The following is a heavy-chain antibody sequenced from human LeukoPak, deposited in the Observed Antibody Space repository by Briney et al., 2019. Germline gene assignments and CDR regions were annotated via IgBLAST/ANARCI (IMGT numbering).Heavy chain of an antibody. Sequence: HPGGSLRLSCAASGFTVSSNYMSWVRQAPGKGLEWVSVIYSGGSTYYADSVKGRFTISRDNSKNTLYLQMNSLRAEDTAVYYCATPKADYYPFDYWGQGTLVTVSS. J-gene: IGHJ4*02. V-gene: IGHV3-53*01. D-gene: IGHD3-22*01. CDR2: IYSGGST. CDR3: ATPKADYYPFDY. CDR1: GFTVSSNY.